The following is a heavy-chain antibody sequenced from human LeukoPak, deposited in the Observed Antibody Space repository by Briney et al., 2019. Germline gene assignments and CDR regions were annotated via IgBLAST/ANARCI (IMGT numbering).Heavy chain of an antibody. V-gene: IGHV3-30*18. J-gene: IGHJ4*02. CDR2: LSYDGSNK. CDR1: GFTFSSYG. CDR3: AKTKVATTTGYYVDY. Sequence: PGGSLRLSCAASGFTFSSYGMHWVRQAPGKGLEWVAVLSYDGSNKYYADSVKGRFTISRDNSKNTLYLQMNSLRAEDTAVYYCAKTKVATTTGYYVDYWGQGTPVTVSS. D-gene: IGHD5-12*01.